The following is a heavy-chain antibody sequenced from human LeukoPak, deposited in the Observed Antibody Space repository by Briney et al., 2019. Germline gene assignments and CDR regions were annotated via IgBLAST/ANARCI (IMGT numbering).Heavy chain of an antibody. J-gene: IGHJ5*02. Sequence: GGSLRLSCAASGFTFSSYSMNWVRQAPGKGLEWVSGINWNGGSTGYADSVKGRFTISRDNAKNSLYLQMNSLRAEDTALYHCARELRYFVFDPWGQGTLVTVSS. CDR1: GFTFSSYS. D-gene: IGHD3-9*01. CDR3: ARELRYFVFDP. V-gene: IGHV3-20*01. CDR2: INWNGGST.